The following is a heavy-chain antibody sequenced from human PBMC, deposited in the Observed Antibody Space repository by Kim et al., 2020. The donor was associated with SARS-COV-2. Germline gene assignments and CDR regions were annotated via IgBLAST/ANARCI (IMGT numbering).Heavy chain of an antibody. CDR3: ARSDSSGSLALNDY. V-gene: IGHV1-69*02. J-gene: IGHJ4*02. Sequence: PKFKGRVTITADKSTSTAYMVLSSLRSEDTAVYYCARSDSSGSLALNDYWGQGTLVTVSS. D-gene: IGHD3-22*01.